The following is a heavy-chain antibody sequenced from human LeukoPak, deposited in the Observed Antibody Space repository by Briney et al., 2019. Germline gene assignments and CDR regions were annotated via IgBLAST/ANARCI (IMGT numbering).Heavy chain of an antibody. CDR3: ARDGRGISVYFDY. Sequence: GGSLRPSCVASGFTFSSYEMNWVRQAPGKGLEWVSYINSSGSTIYYADSVKGRFTISRDNAKNSLYLQMNSLRAEDTAVYYCARDGRGISVYFDYWGQGTLVTVSS. V-gene: IGHV3-48*03. J-gene: IGHJ4*02. CDR1: GFTFSSYE. CDR2: INSSGSTI. D-gene: IGHD3-16*01.